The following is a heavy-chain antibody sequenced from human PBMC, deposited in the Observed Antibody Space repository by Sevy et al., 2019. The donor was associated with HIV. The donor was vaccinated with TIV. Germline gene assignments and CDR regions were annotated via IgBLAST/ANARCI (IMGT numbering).Heavy chain of an antibody. Sequence: SETLSLTCTVSGGSISSSSYYWGWIRQPPGKGLERIGSIYYSGSTYYNPSLKSRVTISVDTSKNQFSLKLSSVTAADTAVYYCARLPYYYDSSGYYYGKGDAFDIWGQGRMVTVSS. CDR3: ARLPYYYDSSGYYYGKGDAFDI. CDR2: IYYSGST. V-gene: IGHV4-39*01. J-gene: IGHJ3*02. CDR1: GGSISSSSYY. D-gene: IGHD3-22*01.